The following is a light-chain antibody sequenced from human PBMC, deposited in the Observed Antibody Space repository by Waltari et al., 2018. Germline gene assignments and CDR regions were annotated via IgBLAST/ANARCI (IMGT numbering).Light chain of an antibody. Sequence: EIVLTQSPGTLSLSPGERATLSCRASQSVSSNYLAWYQQKPGQAPRLLIYGASSRATCIPDRFSGSGSGTDFTLTISRLEPEDFAVYYCQHYSSSPLTFGGGTKVEIK. V-gene: IGKV3-20*01. CDR2: GAS. CDR1: QSVSSNY. CDR3: QHYSSSPLT. J-gene: IGKJ4*01.